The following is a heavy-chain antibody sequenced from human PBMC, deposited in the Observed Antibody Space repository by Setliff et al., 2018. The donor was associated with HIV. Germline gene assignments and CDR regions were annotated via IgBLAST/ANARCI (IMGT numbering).Heavy chain of an antibody. CDR2: IYPGDSDA. CDR1: GYDVTRYW. D-gene: IGHD2-8*02. CDR3: ARHINSYWYGDGMDV. J-gene: IGHJ6*02. V-gene: IGHV5-51*01. Sequence: GESLKISCRASGYDVTRYWIGWVRQMPGQALEWIGVIYPGDSDARYSPSFQDQVTMSADKSISTAYLQWSSLKASDTAMYYCARHINSYWYGDGMDVWGQGTTVTVSS.